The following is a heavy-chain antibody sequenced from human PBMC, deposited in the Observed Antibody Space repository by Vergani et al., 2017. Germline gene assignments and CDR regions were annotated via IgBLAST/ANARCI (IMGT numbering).Heavy chain of an antibody. J-gene: IGHJ6*03. D-gene: IGHD2-8*01. V-gene: IGHV4-34*01. Sequence: QVQLQQWGGGLLKPSETLSLTCVVNGGSFTSYHWTWIRQSPGEGLEWVGDIDHTGRPDYNPSLKVRLTMSVDKSRNQFSLTLNSVTATDTSIYFCARVKTETNGHLYYYYYMDVWGQGTAVTVS. CDR1: GGSFTSYH. CDR2: IDHTGRP. CDR3: ARVKTETNGHLYYYYYMDV.